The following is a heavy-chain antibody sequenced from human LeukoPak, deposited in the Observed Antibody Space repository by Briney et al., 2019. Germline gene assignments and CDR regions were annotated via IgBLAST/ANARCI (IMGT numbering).Heavy chain of an antibody. Sequence: GGSLRLSCAASGFTFDDYAMHWVRQAPGKGLEWVSGISWNGGSIGYADSVKGRFTISRDNAKNSLYLQMNSLRAEDTALYYCAKDMGAAYYYYYGMDVWGQGTTVTVSS. CDR2: ISWNGGSI. V-gene: IGHV3-9*01. J-gene: IGHJ6*02. CDR1: GFTFDDYA. CDR3: AKDMGAAYYYYYGMDV. D-gene: IGHD1-26*01.